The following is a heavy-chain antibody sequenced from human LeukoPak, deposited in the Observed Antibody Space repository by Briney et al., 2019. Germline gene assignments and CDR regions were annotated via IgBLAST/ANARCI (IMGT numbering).Heavy chain of an antibody. V-gene: IGHV4-59*01. CDR3: TRDLYGDYGY. CDR2: IYYTGSA. D-gene: IGHD4-17*01. CDR1: GGSINNYY. J-gene: IGHJ4*02. Sequence: SETLSLTCTVSGGSINNYYWSWIRQPPGKGLEWIGYIYYTGSANYNPSLKSRVTISLDTSKNQFSLKLNSLTAADTAVYYCTRDLYGDYGYWGQGTLVTVSS.